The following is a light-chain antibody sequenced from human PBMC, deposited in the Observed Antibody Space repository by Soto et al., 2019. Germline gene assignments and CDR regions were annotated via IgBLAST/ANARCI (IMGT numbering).Light chain of an antibody. CDR3: SSYTSTTALA. V-gene: IGLV2-14*03. J-gene: IGLJ1*01. CDR1: GSDVGGYNY. Sequence: QSVLTQPASVSGSPRHSITVSCTGTGSDVGGYNYVSWYQQYPGQAPKLMIYDVNKRPSGVSNRFSGSKSGNTASLTISRLQVEDEADYYCSSYTSTTALAFGVGTKVTVL. CDR2: DVN.